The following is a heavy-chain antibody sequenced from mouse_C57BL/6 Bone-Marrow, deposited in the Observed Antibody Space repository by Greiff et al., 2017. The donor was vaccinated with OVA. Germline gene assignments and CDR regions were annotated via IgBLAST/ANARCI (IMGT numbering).Heavy chain of an antibody. CDR3: TRGYGSSWYFDV. Sequence: DVKLQESGAELVRPGASVKLSCTASGFNIKDDYMHWVKQRPEQGLEWIGWIDPENGDTEYASKFQGKATITADTSSNTAYLQLSSLTSEDTAVYYCTRGYGSSWYFDVWGTGTTVTVSS. D-gene: IGHD1-1*01. CDR1: GFNIKDDY. V-gene: IGHV14-4*01. J-gene: IGHJ1*03. CDR2: IDPENGDT.